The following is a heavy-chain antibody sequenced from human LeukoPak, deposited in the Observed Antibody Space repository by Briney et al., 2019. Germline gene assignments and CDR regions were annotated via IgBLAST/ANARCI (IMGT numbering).Heavy chain of an antibody. CDR1: GFTFSSYA. V-gene: IGHV3-23*01. Sequence: GGSLRLSGAASGFTFSSYAMSWVPQAPGKGLEGVSAISGSGGSTYYAASVKGRFTISRDNSKTTLYLQMNSLRAEDTAVYYCPRGDGYNFDYWGQGTLVTVSS. D-gene: IGHD5-24*01. J-gene: IGHJ4*02. CDR2: ISGSGGST. CDR3: PRGDGYNFDY.